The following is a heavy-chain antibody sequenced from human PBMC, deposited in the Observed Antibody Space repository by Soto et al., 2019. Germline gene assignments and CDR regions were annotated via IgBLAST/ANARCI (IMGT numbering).Heavy chain of an antibody. D-gene: IGHD6-13*01. CDR2: IIPILGIA. Sequence: GASVKVSCKASGGTFSSYTISWVRQAPGQGLEWMGRIIPILGIANYAQKFQGRVTITADKSTSTAYMELSSLRSEDTAVYYCARDREAAAGSDDAFDIWGQGTMVTVSS. J-gene: IGHJ3*02. CDR3: ARDREAAAGSDDAFDI. CDR1: GGTFSSYT. V-gene: IGHV1-69*04.